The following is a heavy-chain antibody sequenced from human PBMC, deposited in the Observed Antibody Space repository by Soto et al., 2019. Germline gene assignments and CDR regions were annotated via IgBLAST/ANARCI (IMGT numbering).Heavy chain of an antibody. V-gene: IGHV3-21*01. CDR2: ISSSSSYI. J-gene: IGHJ6*02. D-gene: IGHD5-18*01. CDR1: GFTFSSYS. Sequence: EVQLVESGGGLVKPGGSLRLSCAASGFTFSSYSMNWVRQAPGKGLEWVSSISSSSSYIYYADSVKGRSIISRDNAKNSLYLQMNSLRAEDTAVYYCARDLSAMVIDGHYGMDVWGQGTTVTVSS. CDR3: ARDLSAMVIDGHYGMDV.